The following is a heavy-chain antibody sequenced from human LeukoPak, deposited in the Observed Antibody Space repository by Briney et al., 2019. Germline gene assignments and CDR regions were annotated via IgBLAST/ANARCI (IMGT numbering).Heavy chain of an antibody. CDR2: ISSSSSTI. Sequence: PGGSLRPSCAASGFTFSSYSMNWVRQAPGKGLEWVSYISSSSSTIYYADSVKGRFTISRDNAEKSLYLQMNSLRDEDTAVYYCVRDIPTWYGDYTRPDYWGQGTLVTVSS. CDR3: VRDIPTWYGDYTRPDY. CDR1: GFTFSSYS. J-gene: IGHJ4*02. V-gene: IGHV3-48*02. D-gene: IGHD4-17*01.